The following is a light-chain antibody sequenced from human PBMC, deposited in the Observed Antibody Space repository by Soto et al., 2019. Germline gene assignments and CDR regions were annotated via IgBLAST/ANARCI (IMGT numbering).Light chain of an antibody. J-gene: IGKJ4*01. CDR2: GTS. CDR3: QQYNNWPLT. Sequence: EIVMTQSPATLSVSPGERATLSCRASQSVYSNLAWYQQKPGQAPRLLIYGTSTRATGIPARFSGSGSGTEFSLTISSLQSEDFAVYYCQQYNNWPLTFGGGTKVASK. CDR1: QSVYSN. V-gene: IGKV3-15*01.